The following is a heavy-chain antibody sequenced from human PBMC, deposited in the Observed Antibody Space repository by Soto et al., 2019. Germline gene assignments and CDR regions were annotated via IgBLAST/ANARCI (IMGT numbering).Heavy chain of an antibody. Sequence: EVQLVESGGGLVQPGGSLRLSCAVSGFAVSANYMTWVRQAPGKGLEWVSVIYPGGSTYYADSVKGRFTISRDNSKNTLSLQMNSLRADDTAVYYCARGIYANYFGHWGRGTLVTVSS. CDR2: IYPGGST. J-gene: IGHJ4*02. V-gene: IGHV3-66*01. CDR1: GFAVSANY. CDR3: ARGIYANYFGH. D-gene: IGHD2-8*01.